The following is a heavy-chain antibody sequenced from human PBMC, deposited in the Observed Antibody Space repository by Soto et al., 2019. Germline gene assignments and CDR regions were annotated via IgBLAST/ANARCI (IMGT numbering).Heavy chain of an antibody. J-gene: IGHJ5*02. CDR2: IKEDGSEQ. V-gene: IGHV3-7*03. Sequence: EVQLVESGGGLVQPGGSLRLSCASSGITFGRNWMNWVRQAAGKGLEWVANIKEDGSEQHYVDSVRGRFTISRDNAKKSLYLQINSLRAEDTAVYYCLGAADSSDPWGQGILVTVSS. D-gene: IGHD3-22*01. CDR1: GITFGRNW. CDR3: LGAADSSDP.